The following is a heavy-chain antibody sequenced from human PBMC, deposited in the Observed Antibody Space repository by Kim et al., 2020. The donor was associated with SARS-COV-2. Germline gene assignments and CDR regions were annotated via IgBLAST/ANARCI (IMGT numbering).Heavy chain of an antibody. V-gene: IGHV3-43D*03. J-gene: IGHJ4*02. D-gene: IGHD3-22*01. Sequence: VKGRFTISRDNSKNSPYLQMNSLRAEDTALYYCAKARTDYYYDSSGYYTDWGQGTLVTVSS. CDR3: AKARTDYYYDSSGYYTD.